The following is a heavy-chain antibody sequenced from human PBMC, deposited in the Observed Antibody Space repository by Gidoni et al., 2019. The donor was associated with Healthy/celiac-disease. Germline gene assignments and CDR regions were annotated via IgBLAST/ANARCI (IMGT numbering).Heavy chain of an antibody. CDR3: ARGQGVLFLEAPNWFDP. Sequence: QVQLQQWGAGLLKPSETLSLTCAVYGGSFSGYYWSWIRQPPGKGLEWIGEINHSGSTNYNPSLKSRVTISVDTSKNQFSLKLSSVTAADTAVYYCARGQGVLFLEAPNWFDPWGQGTLVTVSS. D-gene: IGHD3-3*01. V-gene: IGHV4-34*01. CDR1: GGSFSGYY. J-gene: IGHJ5*02. CDR2: INHSGST.